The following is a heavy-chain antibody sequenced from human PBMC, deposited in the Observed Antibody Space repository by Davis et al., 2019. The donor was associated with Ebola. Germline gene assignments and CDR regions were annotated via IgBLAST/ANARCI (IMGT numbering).Heavy chain of an antibody. D-gene: IGHD3-3*01. CDR2: ISAYNGNT. Sequence: AASVKVSCKASGYTFTSYGISWVRQAPGQGLEWMGWISAYNGNTNYAQKLQDRVTMTTDTSTSTAYMELRSLRSDDTAVYYCARDDRYDFWREDYYGMDVWGQGTTVTVSS. J-gene: IGHJ6*02. CDR1: GYTFTSYG. CDR3: ARDDRYDFWREDYYGMDV. V-gene: IGHV1-18*04.